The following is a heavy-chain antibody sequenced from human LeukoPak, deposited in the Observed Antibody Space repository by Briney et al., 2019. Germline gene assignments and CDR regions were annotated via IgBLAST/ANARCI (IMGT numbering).Heavy chain of an antibody. J-gene: IGHJ4*02. CDR3: SRARAGTGSDY. CDR1: GFTFSSYW. Sequence: PGGSLRLSCAASGFTFSSYWMYWVRQAPGAGLGWVTCINSDGSSTSYADSVKGRFTITRDNAKNTTYLQMNSLRAEDTAVYYCSRARAGTGSDYWGQGNLGTLSS. V-gene: IGHV3-74*01. D-gene: IGHD6-13*01. CDR2: INSDGSST.